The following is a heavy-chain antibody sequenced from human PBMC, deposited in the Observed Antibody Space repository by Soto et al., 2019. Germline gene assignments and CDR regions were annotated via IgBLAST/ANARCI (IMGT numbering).Heavy chain of an antibody. CDR1: GFTFSSCT. CDR2: ISPSSGHI. CDR3: SGCSGGACHKDYGMDV. J-gene: IGHJ6*02. Sequence: EVHLVESGGGLVKPGGSLRLSCAVSGFTFSSCTMNWVRQAPGKGLEWVSSISPSSGHIYYADSVKGRFTISRDNAKNSLLQQMNSLRGEDTAVYYCSGCSGGACHKDYGMDVWGQGTTVTVSS. D-gene: IGHD2-15*01. V-gene: IGHV3-21*06.